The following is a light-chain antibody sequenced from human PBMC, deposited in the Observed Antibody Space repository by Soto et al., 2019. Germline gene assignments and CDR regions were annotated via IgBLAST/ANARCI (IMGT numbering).Light chain of an antibody. CDR1: QSVSSH. V-gene: IGKV3-11*01. CDR3: QQRTNWPIT. J-gene: IGKJ5*01. CDR2: DAS. Sequence: EIGLTRSPATLSLSPGARSTLSCRASQSVSSHLAWYQQNPGKAPSPLIYDASNRATGIPARFSGSGSGADFTLTISSLEPEDFAVYYCQQRTNWPITFGQGTRLE.